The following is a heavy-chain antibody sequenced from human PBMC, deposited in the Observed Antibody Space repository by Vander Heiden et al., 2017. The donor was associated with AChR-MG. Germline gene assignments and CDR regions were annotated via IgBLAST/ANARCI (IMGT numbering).Heavy chain of an antibody. CDR1: GGTFSSYA. D-gene: IGHD2-2*01. CDR3: ARAPDIVVVPAAILDYYYYGMDV. Sequence: QVQLVQSGAEVKKPGSSVKVSCKASGGTFSSYAISWVRKAPGQGLEWMGGIIPIFGTANYAQKFQGRVTITADKSTSTAYMELSSLRSEDTAVYYRARAPDIVVVPAAILDYYYYGMDVWCQGPTVAVSS. V-gene: IGHV1-69*06. CDR2: IIPIFGTA. J-gene: IGHJ6*02.